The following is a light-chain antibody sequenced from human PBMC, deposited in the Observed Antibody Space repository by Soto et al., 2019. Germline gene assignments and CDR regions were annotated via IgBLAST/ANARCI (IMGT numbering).Light chain of an antibody. Sequence: QLVLTQSPSASASLGASVKLTCTLSSGHSSYAIAWHQQQPEKGPRYLMKLNSDGSHSKGDGIPDRFSGSSSGAERYLTISSLQSEDGADYYCQTWGTGIHGVFGGGTKLTVL. CDR3: QTWGTGIHGV. V-gene: IGLV4-69*01. J-gene: IGLJ3*02. CDR1: SGHSSYA. CDR2: LNSDGSH.